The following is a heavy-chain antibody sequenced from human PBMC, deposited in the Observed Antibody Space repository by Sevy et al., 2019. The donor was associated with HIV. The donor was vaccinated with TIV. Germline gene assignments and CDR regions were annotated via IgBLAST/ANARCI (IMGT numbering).Heavy chain of an antibody. J-gene: IGHJ4*02. CDR3: ARGVTMIRGGGYYFDY. CDR2: IIPIFGTT. D-gene: IGHD3-22*01. CDR1: GGTFSSYA. V-gene: IGHV1-69*13. Sequence: APVKVSCKASGGTFSSYAIHWVRQAPGQGLEWMGGIIPIFGTTNYAQKFQGRVTITADESTSTSNMELSSLRSEDTAVYYCARGVTMIRGGGYYFDYWGQGTLVTVSS.